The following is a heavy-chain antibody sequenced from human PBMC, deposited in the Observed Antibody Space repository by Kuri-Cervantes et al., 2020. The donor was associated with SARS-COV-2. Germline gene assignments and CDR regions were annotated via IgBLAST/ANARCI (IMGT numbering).Heavy chain of an antibody. J-gene: IGHJ5*02. CDR1: GYTFSSYA. CDR2: IIPILGIA. V-gene: IGHV1-69*04. Sequence: SVKDSCKASGYTFSSYAIYWVRQAPGQGLEWMGGIIPILGIANYAQKFQGRVTITADNSTSTAYMELSSLRAEDTALYYCAKDMYSSSWYHYTDENWFDPWGQGTLVTVSS. CDR3: AKDMYSSSWYHYTDENWFDP. D-gene: IGHD6-13*01.